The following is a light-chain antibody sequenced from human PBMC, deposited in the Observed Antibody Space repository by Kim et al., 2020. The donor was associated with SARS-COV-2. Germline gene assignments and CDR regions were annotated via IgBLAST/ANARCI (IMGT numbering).Light chain of an antibody. V-gene: IGLV2-14*03. CDR2: DVN. CDR1: SSDVGGPNY. J-gene: IGLJ2*01. CDR3: SSYTSTSTLL. Sequence: QAITISCTGTSSDVGGPNYVSWYQHHPGKGPKLMIYDVNKRPSGVSNRLSGSKSGNTASLTISGLQAEDAADYYCSSYTSTSTLLFGGGTKLTVL.